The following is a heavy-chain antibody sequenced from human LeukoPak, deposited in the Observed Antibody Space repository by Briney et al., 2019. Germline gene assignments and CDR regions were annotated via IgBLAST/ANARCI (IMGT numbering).Heavy chain of an antibody. D-gene: IGHD1-7*01. CDR1: GFTFSIYW. Sequence: PGGSLRLSCAASGFTFSIYWMSWVRQAPGKGLEWVANINQDGSEKYYVDSVKGRFTISRDNAKNSLFLQMNSLRAEDTAVYYCARARNCDYWGQGTLVTVSS. V-gene: IGHV3-7*05. J-gene: IGHJ4*02. CDR2: INQDGSEK. CDR3: ARARNCDY.